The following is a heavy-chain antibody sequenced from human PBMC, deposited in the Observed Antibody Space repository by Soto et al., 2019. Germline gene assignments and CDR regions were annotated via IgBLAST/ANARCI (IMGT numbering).Heavy chain of an antibody. CDR2: IIPIFGTA. J-gene: IGHJ5*02. V-gene: IGHV1-69*01. CDR1: GGTFSSYA. Sequence: QVQLVQSGAEVKKPGSSVKVSCKASGGTFSSYAISWVRQAPGQGLEWMGGIIPIFGTANYAQKFQGRVTITADESTSTAYMELSSLRSEDTAVYYCARDQSWGEKTKGVVVVPAAMLGTWFDPWGQGTLVTVSS. D-gene: IGHD2-2*01. CDR3: ARDQSWGEKTKGVVVVPAAMLGTWFDP.